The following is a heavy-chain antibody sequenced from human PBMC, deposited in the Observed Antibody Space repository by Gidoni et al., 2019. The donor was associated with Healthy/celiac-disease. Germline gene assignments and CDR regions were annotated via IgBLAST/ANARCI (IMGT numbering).Heavy chain of an antibody. J-gene: IGHJ4*02. CDR1: GYSFTSYW. V-gene: IGHV5-10-1*03. CDR3: ARHPPPWECTNGVCHYDY. CDR2: IDPSDSYT. D-gene: IGHD2-8*01. Sequence: EVQLVQSGAEVKKPGESLRISCTGSGYSFTSYWISWVRQMPGKGLEWMGRIDPSDSYTNYSPSFQGHVTISADKSISTAYLQWSSLKASDTAMYYCARHPPPWECTNGVCHYDYWGQGTLVTVSS.